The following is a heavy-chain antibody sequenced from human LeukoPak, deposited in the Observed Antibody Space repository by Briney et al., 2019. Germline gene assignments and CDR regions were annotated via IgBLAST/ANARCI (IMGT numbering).Heavy chain of an antibody. CDR3: ARQGYSYAHFDP. CDR2: IYYSGST. J-gene: IGHJ5*02. V-gene: IGHV4-39*01. Sequence: SETLSLTCTVSGGSISSSSYYWGWIRQPPGKGLEWIGSIYYSGSTYYNPSLKSQVTISVDTSKNQFSLKLSSVTAADTAVYYCARQGYSYAHFDPWGQGTLVTVSS. CDR1: GGSISSSSYY. D-gene: IGHD5-18*01.